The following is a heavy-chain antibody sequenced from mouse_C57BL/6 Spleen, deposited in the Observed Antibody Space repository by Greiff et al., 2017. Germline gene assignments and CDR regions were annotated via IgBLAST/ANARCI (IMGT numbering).Heavy chain of an antibody. V-gene: IGHV3-6*01. CDR1: GYSITSGYY. D-gene: IGHD2-13*01. CDR3: ARDEGLQYYVGD. CDR2: ISYDGSN. J-gene: IGHJ2*01. Sequence: VQLKESGPGLVKPSQSLSLSCSVPGYSITSGYYWNWIRQFPGNKLEWVGFISYDGSNNYNPSLKNRISITRDTSKNQFFLKLNSVTTEDTATYYCARDEGLQYYVGDWGPGTTLT.